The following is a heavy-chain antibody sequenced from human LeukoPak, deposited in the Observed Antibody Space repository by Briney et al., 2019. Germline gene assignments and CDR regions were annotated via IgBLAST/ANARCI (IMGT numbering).Heavy chain of an antibody. V-gene: IGHV3-21*01. D-gene: IGHD5-12*01. Sequence: PGGSLTLSCAASGFTFSSYSMNWVRQAPGKGLEWVSSISSSSSHIYYADSVKGRFTISRDNAKNSLYLQMNSLRAEDTAVYYCARARGYSGYWGQGTLVTVSS. CDR1: GFTFSSYS. J-gene: IGHJ4*02. CDR2: ISSSSSHI. CDR3: ARARGYSGY.